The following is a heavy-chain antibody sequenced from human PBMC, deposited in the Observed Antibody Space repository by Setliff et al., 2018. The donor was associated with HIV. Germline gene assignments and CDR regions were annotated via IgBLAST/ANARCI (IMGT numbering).Heavy chain of an antibody. CDR1: GYTFTGYY. Sequence: ASVKVSCKAFGYTFTGYYMHWVRQAPGQGLEWMGWINPKSGATNYTQNFQGRVTMTRDTSISTGSMELSRLRADDTAVYFCARVRETSGGYWGNFYYYMDVWGKGTTVTVSS. D-gene: IGHD2-21*02. J-gene: IGHJ6*03. CDR2: INPKSGAT. CDR3: ARVRETSGGYWGNFYYYMDV. V-gene: IGHV1-2*02.